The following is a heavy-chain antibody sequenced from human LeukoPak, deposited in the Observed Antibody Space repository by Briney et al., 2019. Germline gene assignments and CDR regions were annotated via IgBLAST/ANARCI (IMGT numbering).Heavy chain of an antibody. CDR3: AKDYDILTGPLGY. CDR2: IPYDGSNK. V-gene: IGHV3-30*18. CDR1: GFTFSSYG. D-gene: IGHD3-9*01. J-gene: IGHJ4*02. Sequence: PGGSLRLSCAASGFTFSSYGMHWVRQAPGKGLEWVAVIPYDGSNKYYADSVKGRFTISRDNSKNTLYLQMNSLRAEDTAVYYCAKDYDILTGPLGYWGQGTLVTVSS.